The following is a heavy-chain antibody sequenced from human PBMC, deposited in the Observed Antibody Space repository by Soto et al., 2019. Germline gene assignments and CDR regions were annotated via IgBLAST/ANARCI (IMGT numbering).Heavy chain of an antibody. J-gene: IGHJ6*03. D-gene: IGHD6-6*01. CDR2: IIPILGIA. Sequence: QVQLVQSGAEVKKPGSSVKVSCKASGGTFSSYTISWVRQAPGQGLEWMGRIIPILGIANYAQKFQGRVTITADKSTSTAYMELSSLRSEDTAVYYCACGIAARLGPRYYYYYMDVWGKGTPVTVSS. CDR1: GGTFSSYT. V-gene: IGHV1-69*02. CDR3: ACGIAARLGPRYYYYYMDV.